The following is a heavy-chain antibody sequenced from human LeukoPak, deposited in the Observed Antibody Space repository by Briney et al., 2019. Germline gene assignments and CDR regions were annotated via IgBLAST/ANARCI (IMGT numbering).Heavy chain of an antibody. Sequence: SQTLSLTCAISGDSVSSNTVAWNWFRQSPSRGLEWLGGTYYRSKWFDEYAVSLKSRITISPDTSKNQFSLQLNSATPDDTAVYYCVREQRLGHLDYWGQGTLITVSS. J-gene: IGHJ4*02. CDR2: TYYRSKWFD. D-gene: IGHD3-22*01. V-gene: IGHV6-1*01. CDR3: VREQRLGHLDY. CDR1: GDSVSSNTVA.